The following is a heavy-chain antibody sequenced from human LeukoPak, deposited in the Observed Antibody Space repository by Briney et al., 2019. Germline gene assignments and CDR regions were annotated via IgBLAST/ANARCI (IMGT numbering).Heavy chain of an antibody. Sequence: GGSLRLSCAASGFTFSSYGMHWVRQAPGRGLEWVSGMSATAGSRYYGDLVKGRFTISRDNSKNILYLQMNSLTAEDTAVYYCAKDQIYGDGGASDVWDQGTMVIVSS. CDR1: GFTFSSYG. D-gene: IGHD4-17*01. CDR3: AKDQIYGDGGASDV. CDR2: MSATAGSR. J-gene: IGHJ3*01. V-gene: IGHV3-23*01.